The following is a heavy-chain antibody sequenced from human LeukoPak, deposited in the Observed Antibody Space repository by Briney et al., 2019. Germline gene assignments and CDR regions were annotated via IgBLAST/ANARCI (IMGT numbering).Heavy chain of an antibody. D-gene: IGHD4-23*01. CDR2: IYYSGST. CDR3: ARAYGTTVAYYFDY. Sequence: PSETLSLTCTVSGGSIGSYYWSWIRQPPGKGPEWIGYIYYSGSTNYNPSLKSRVTISVDTSKNQFSLKLSSVTAADTAVYYCARAYGTTVAYYFDYWGQGTLVTVSP. CDR1: GGSIGSYY. J-gene: IGHJ4*02. V-gene: IGHV4-59*08.